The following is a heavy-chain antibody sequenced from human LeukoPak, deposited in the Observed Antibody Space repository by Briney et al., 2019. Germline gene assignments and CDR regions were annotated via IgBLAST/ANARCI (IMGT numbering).Heavy chain of an antibody. V-gene: IGHV4-59*11. D-gene: IGHD5-24*01. J-gene: IGHJ5*02. CDR3: AREGNGYNYANWFDP. Sequence: SETLSLTCTVSGGSISSHCWSWIRQPPGKGLEWIGYIYYSGSTNYNPSLKSRVTISVDTSKNQFSLKLSSVTAADTAVYYCAREGNGYNYANWFDPWGQGTLVTVSS. CDR1: GGSISSHC. CDR2: IYYSGST.